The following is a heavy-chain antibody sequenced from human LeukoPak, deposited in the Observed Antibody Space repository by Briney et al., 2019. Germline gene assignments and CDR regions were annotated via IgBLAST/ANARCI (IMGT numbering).Heavy chain of an antibody. V-gene: IGHV3-23*01. CDR2: ISGSGGST. CDR1: GFTFSSYA. J-gene: IGHJ5*02. D-gene: IGHD3-10*01. Sequence: GASLRLFCGASGFTFSSYAMSWVRQAPGKGLEWVSAISGSGGSTYYADFVKGRFTIPRDNAKNTLYLQMNSLRAEDTGVYYCAKSPYYYGSGNNWFDPWGQGTLVTVSS. CDR3: AKSPYYYGSGNNWFDP.